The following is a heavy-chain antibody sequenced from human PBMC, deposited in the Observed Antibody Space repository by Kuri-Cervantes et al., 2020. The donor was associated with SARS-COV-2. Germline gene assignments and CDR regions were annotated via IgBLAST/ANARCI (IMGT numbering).Heavy chain of an antibody. CDR2: IWYDGSNK. J-gene: IGHJ4*02. V-gene: IGHV3-33*08. CDR3: ARDLVLRYFDWTISGAFDY. Sequence: GESLKISCAASGFTFSSYGMRWVRQAPGKGLEWVAVIWYDGSNKYYADSVKSRFTISRDNSKNTLYLQMNSLRAEDTAVYYCARDLVLRYFDWTISGAFDYWGQGTLVTVSS. D-gene: IGHD3-9*01. CDR1: GFTFSSYG.